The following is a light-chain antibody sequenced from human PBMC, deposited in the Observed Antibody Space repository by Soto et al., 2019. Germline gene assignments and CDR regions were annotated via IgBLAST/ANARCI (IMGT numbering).Light chain of an antibody. V-gene: IGKV3-15*01. CDR3: QQYRT. CDR1: QSVSSN. CDR2: GAS. Sequence: EIVMTQSPATLSVSPGERATLSCRASQSVSSNLAWYQQTPGQAPRLLIYGASTRATGIPARFSGSGSGTEFTRTISNLQSEDFAVYYCQQYRTFGQGTKVEI. J-gene: IGKJ1*01.